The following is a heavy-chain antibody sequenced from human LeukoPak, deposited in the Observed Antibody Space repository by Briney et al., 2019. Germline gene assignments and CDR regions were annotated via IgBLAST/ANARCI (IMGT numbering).Heavy chain of an antibody. Sequence: GVSLRLSCIGSGFTFNMYGMHWVRQAPGKGLEWLAHISYDGSSTYHADSVKGRFIISRDNSKNSSFLQMNSLRTEDTAVYFCARDPTQYLRYGYFDYWGQGTLVTVSS. D-gene: IGHD4-11*01. J-gene: IGHJ4*02. V-gene: IGHV3-30*03. CDR3: ARDPTQYLRYGYFDY. CDR1: GFTFNMYG. CDR2: ISYDGSST.